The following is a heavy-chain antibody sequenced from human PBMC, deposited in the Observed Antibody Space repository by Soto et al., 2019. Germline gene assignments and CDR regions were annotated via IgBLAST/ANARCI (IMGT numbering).Heavy chain of an antibody. V-gene: IGHV1-46*01. CDR1: GGTFSSYS. CDR3: ARDPHPYSIPENPFDY. J-gene: IGHJ4*02. D-gene: IGHD4-4*01. Sequence: GASVKVSRKASGGTFSSYSISWVQQAPGQGLEWMGIINPSGGSTSYAQKFQGRVTMTRDTSTSTVYMELSSLRSEDTAVYYCARDPHPYSIPENPFDYWGQGTLVTVSS. CDR2: INPSGGST.